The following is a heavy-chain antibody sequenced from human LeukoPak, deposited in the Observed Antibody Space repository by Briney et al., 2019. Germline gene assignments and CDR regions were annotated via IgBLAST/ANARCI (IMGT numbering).Heavy chain of an antibody. CDR2: IIPIFGTA. CDR1: GGTFSSYA. Sequence: SVKVPCKASGGTFSSYAISWVRQAPGQGLEWMGGIIPIFGTANYAQKFQGRVTITTDESTSTAYMELSSLRSEDTAVYYCARDPGRLGFGDQNWFDPWGQGTLVTVSS. V-gene: IGHV1-69*05. CDR3: ARDPGRLGFGDQNWFDP. D-gene: IGHD3-10*01. J-gene: IGHJ5*02.